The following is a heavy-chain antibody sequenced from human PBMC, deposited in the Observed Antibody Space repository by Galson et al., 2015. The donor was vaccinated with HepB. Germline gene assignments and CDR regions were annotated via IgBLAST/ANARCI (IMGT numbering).Heavy chain of an antibody. Sequence: SLRLSCAASGFTFSNHAMHWVRQAPGKGLEWVAVILDDGSDKYYADSVKGRVTMSRDNSKNTLYLQMNSLRPEDTAVYFCARDFEGYYDSSAPGYYFDYWGQGTLVTVSS. CDR2: ILDDGSDK. V-gene: IGHV3-30*04. J-gene: IGHJ4*02. CDR1: GFTFSNHA. D-gene: IGHD3-22*01. CDR3: ARDFEGYYDSSAPGYYFDY.